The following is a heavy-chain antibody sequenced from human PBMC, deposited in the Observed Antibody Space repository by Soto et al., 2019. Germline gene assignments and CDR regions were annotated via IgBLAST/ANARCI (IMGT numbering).Heavy chain of an antibody. CDR2: ISGHNGNT. CDR1: GYTFASYC. D-gene: IGHD3-22*01. CDR3: ARVGAYYLNAFDI. Sequence: ASVNVSCKASGYTFASYCITWVRQAPGQGLEWMGRISGHNGNTKYTQKLQGRVTMTRDTSTSTAYMELRSLRSDDTAVYYCARVGAYYLNAFDIWGQGTMVTVSS. V-gene: IGHV1-18*01. J-gene: IGHJ3*02.